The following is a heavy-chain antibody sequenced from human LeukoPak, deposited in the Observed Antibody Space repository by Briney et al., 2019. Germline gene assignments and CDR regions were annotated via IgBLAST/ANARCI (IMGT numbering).Heavy chain of an antibody. CDR2: MYDSVRT. V-gene: IGHV4-59*08. Sequence: SETLSLTCTVPGGSISSHYWSWIRQPPGKGLEWIGYMYDSVRTKDNPSLKSRVTLSADTSKNQFSLKLSSVTAADTAVYYCARHRAAAALDYWGQGTLVTVSS. D-gene: IGHD6-13*01. CDR1: GGSISSHY. J-gene: IGHJ4*02. CDR3: ARHRAAAALDY.